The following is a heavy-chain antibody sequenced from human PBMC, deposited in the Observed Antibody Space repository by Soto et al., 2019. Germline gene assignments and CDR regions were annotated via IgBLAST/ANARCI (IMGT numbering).Heavy chain of an antibody. CDR2: ISGSGSTS. V-gene: IGHV3-48*02. CDR1: GFIFSTYN. Sequence: EVQLVESGGGLVQPGGSLRLSCAASGFIFSTYNMNWVRQAPGKGLEWVSDISGSGSTSYYADSVKGRFPISRDNDKNSLYLQMNSLRDEDTAVYYCVRGATHRTWFDPWGQGTLVTVSS. CDR3: VRGATHRTWFDP. J-gene: IGHJ5*02. D-gene: IGHD1-26*01.